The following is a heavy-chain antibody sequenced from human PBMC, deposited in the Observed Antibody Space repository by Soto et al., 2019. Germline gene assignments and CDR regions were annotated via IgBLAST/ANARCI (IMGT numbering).Heavy chain of an antibody. Sequence: GESLKISCQGSGYRFTSSWIAWVRQLPGRDLEWMGIIYPGDSDARYSPSFQGRITISADKSISTAFLQWGSLKASDTAMYYCARQGEFCSGDNCYTDYWGQGTLVTVSS. CDR2: IYPGDSDA. D-gene: IGHD2-15*01. CDR1: GYRFTSSW. CDR3: ARQGEFCSGDNCYTDY. V-gene: IGHV5-51*01. J-gene: IGHJ4*02.